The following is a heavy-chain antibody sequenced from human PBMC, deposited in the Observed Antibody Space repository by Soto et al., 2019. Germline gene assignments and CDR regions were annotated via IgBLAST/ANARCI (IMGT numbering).Heavy chain of an antibody. CDR1: GFTFSSYA. CDR2: ISGSGGST. V-gene: IGHV3-23*01. J-gene: IGHJ4*02. CDR3: GKDLGITMTVVVKGLFDY. Sequence: GGSLRLSCAASGFTFSSYAMSWVRQAPGKGLEWVSAISGSGGSTYYADSVKGRFTISRDNSKNTLYLQMNSLRAEDTAVYYCGKDLGITMTVVVKGLFDYWGQGTLVTVSS. D-gene: IGHD3-22*01.